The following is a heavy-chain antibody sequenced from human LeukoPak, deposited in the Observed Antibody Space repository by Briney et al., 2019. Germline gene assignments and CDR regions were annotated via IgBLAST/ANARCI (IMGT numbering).Heavy chain of an antibody. J-gene: IGHJ3*02. Sequence: SETLSLTCTVSGGSISSYYWSWIRQPPGKGLEWIGYIYYSGSTNYNPSLKSRVTISVDTSKNQFSLKLSSVTAADTAVYYCARDRSYGDYSADIWGQGTMVTVSS. D-gene: IGHD4-17*01. CDR2: IYYSGST. CDR1: GGSISSYY. V-gene: IGHV4-59*12. CDR3: ARDRSYGDYSADI.